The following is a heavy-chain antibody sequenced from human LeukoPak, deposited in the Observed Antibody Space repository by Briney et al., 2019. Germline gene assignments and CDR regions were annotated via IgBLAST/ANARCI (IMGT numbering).Heavy chain of an antibody. J-gene: IGHJ4*02. D-gene: IGHD6-13*01. CDR2: FSGSGTST. CDR1: GFTFSSYG. V-gene: IGHV3-23*01. CDR3: AKGGSSSWDYFDY. Sequence: GGSLRLSCAASGFTFSSYGMSWVRQAPGKGLEWVSAFSGSGTSTYYADSVKGRFTISRENSKNTLYLKMNSLRADDTAVYYCAKGGSSSWDYFDYWGKGTLVTVSS.